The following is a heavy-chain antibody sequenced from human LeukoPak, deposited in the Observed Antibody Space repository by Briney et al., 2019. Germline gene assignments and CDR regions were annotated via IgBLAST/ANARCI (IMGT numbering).Heavy chain of an antibody. J-gene: IGHJ4*02. CDR1: GFIVSHKY. CDR2: IYTAGNT. Sequence: GGSLRLSCAASGFIVSHKYMAWVRQAPGKGLEWLSIIYTAGNTVSAVSVKGRFIISRDNSRNTVHLQMNSLRDDDTAVYYCAREEIPARPEYWGQGTLVTVSS. CDR3: AREEIPARPEY. V-gene: IGHV3-66*01. D-gene: IGHD6-6*01.